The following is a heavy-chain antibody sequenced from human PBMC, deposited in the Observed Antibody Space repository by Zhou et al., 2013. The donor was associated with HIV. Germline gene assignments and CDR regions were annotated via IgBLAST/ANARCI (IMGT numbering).Heavy chain of an antibody. CDR3: ATVFFDRSDY. V-gene: IGHV1-69*12. Sequence: QVHLVQSGAEMKKPGSSVRVSCKASAGIFSNYGINWVRQAPGQGLEWMGEIIPMFGKTDYSQKFQGRVSFTADESTRTAYLEVTGLRSEDTAVYYCATVFFDRSDYWGQGTLVTVSS. D-gene: IGHD3-9*01. J-gene: IGHJ4*02. CDR1: AGIFSNYG. CDR2: IIPMFGKT.